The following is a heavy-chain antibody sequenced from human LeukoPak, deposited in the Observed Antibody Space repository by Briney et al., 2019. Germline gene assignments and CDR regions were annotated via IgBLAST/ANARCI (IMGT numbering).Heavy chain of an antibody. CDR1: GFTFSSYA. CDR3: AKYGIGAVAGFDY. V-gene: IGHV3-23*01. CDR2: ISGSGGST. Sequence: TGGSLRLSCAASGFTFSSYAMSWVRQAPGKGLEWVSAISGSGGSTYYADSVKGRCTISRDNSKNTLYLQMNSLRAEDTAVYYCAKYGIGAVAGFDYWGQGTLVTVSS. J-gene: IGHJ4*02. D-gene: IGHD6-19*01.